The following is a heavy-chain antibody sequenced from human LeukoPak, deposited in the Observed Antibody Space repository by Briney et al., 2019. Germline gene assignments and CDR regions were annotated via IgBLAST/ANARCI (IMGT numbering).Heavy chain of an antibody. CDR2: VHNGGDT. J-gene: IGHJ3*02. V-gene: IGHV3-66*01. CDR3: ARVDAGTVTTFTDAFDI. CDR1: GLTISTKY. Sequence: AGSLTLSCAASGLTISTKYMTWVRQPPGKGLEWVSIVHNGGDTYYTDSVKGRFTISRDNSKNTVYLQMNSLRAEDTALYYCARVDAGTVTTFTDAFDIWGEGRMVIVSS. D-gene: IGHD4-17*01.